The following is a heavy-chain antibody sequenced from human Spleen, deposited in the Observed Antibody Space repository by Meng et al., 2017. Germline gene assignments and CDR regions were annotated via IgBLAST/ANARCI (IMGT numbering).Heavy chain of an antibody. CDR2: INHSGST. CDR3: ARGPTTMAHDFDY. D-gene: IGHD4-11*01. J-gene: IGHJ4*02. CDR1: GGSLSNYS. Sequence: QRVGDVRCTPLATLYSSGVLSGGSLSNYSGSWIRQPQGKGLECVGEINHSGSTTYNPSLESRATISVDTSQNNLSLKLSSVTAADSAVYYCARGPTTMAHDFDYWGQGTLVTVSS. V-gene: IGHV4-34*01.